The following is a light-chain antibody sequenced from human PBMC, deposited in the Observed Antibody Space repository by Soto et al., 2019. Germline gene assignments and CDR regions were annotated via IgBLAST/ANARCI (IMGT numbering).Light chain of an antibody. CDR3: SSYTTSNTRQIV. J-gene: IGLJ1*01. V-gene: IGLV2-14*03. CDR2: DVR. CDR1: SSDVGGYNY. Sequence: QSVLTQPASVSGSPGQSITISCTGTSSDVGGYNYVSWYQHHPGKAPKLMIFDVRNRPSGVSNRFSGSKSGNTASLTISGLQPEDEADHYCSSYTTSNTRQIVFGTGTKVTVL.